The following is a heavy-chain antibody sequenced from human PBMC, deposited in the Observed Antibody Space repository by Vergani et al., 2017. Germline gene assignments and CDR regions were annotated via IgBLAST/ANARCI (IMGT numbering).Heavy chain of an antibody. J-gene: IGHJ6*02. V-gene: IGHV5-51*01. CDR3: ARRGRSGYQGAYYYYGMDV. Sequence: EVPLVQSGAEVKKPGESLKISCKGSGYSFTSYWIGWVRQMPGKGLEWMGIIYPGDSDTRYSPSFQGQVTISADKSSSTAYLQWSSLKASDTAMYYCARRGRSGYQGAYYYYGMDVWGQGTTVTVSS. CDR2: IYPGDSDT. CDR1: GYSFTSYW. D-gene: IGHD3-22*01.